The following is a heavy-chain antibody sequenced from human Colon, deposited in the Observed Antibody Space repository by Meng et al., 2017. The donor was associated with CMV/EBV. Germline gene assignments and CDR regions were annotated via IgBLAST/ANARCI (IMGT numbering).Heavy chain of an antibody. J-gene: IGHJ4*02. D-gene: IGHD1-26*01. V-gene: IGHV3-72*01. Sequence: ADSGFTLSDHYMDWVRQAPGKGLEWVGRTRNKANSYSTEYAASVKGRFTISRDESKNSLYLQMNSLKSEDTAVYYCTRVGSGRYFDNWGQGTLATVSS. CDR1: GFTLSDHY. CDR3: TRVGSGRYFDN. CDR2: TRNKANSYST.